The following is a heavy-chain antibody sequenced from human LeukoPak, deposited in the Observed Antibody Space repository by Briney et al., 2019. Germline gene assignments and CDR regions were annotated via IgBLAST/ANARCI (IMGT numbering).Heavy chain of an antibody. J-gene: IGHJ6*04. Sequence: SETLSLTCAVYGGSFSGYYWSWIRQPPGKGLEWIGEISHSGSTNYNPSLKSRVTISVDTSKNQFSLKLSSVTAADTAVYYCARHRPAPLMVRGVMVPSSVWGKGTTVTVSS. CDR2: ISHSGST. V-gene: IGHV4-34*01. D-gene: IGHD3-10*01. CDR1: GGSFSGYY. CDR3: ARHRPAPLMVRGVMVPSSV.